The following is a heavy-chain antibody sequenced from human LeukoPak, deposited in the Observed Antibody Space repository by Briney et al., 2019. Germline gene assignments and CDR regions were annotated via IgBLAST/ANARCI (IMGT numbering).Heavy chain of an antibody. CDR1: GFTFSSSA. CDR3: AKGFYIVEVPAAHPYFDY. J-gene: IGHJ4*02. CDR2: INNVGSHI. D-gene: IGHD2-2*01. Sequence: GGSLRLSCAASGFTFSSSAMNWVRQAPGKGLEWVSSINNVGSHIYYADSVKGRFTISRDNAKNSLYLQMNSLRAEDTAVYYCAKGFYIVEVPAAHPYFDYWGQGTLVTVSS. V-gene: IGHV3-21*01.